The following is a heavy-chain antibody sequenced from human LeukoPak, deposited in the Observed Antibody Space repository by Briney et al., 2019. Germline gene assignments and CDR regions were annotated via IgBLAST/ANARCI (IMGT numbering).Heavy chain of an antibody. CDR3: ARVFDGSGSLDY. Sequence: GGTLRLSCAASGFTFSSYWMSWVGQAPGKGGEGVADIKQDGSEKYYVDSVKGGFTISRDNAKTSLYLQMNSLRAEDTAVYYCARVFDGSGSLDYWGQGTLVTVSS. CDR2: IKQDGSEK. CDR1: GFTFSSYW. D-gene: IGHD3-10*01. V-gene: IGHV3-7*01. J-gene: IGHJ4*02.